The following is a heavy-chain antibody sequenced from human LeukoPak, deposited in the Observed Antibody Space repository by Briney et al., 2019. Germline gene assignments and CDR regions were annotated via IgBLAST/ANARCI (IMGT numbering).Heavy chain of an antibody. V-gene: IGHV3-30*04. CDR3: ARGPGATGQRANWFDP. D-gene: IGHD1-1*01. J-gene: IGHJ5*02. CDR2: ISYDGRNR. CDR1: GIALSSYA. Sequence: GGSLRLSCAVSGIALSSYAMHWVRQAPGKGLDWVAVISYDGRNRYYADSVKGRFTISRENSENTLDLQMNGLRAEDTAVYYCARGPGATGQRANWFDPWGQGTLVTVSS.